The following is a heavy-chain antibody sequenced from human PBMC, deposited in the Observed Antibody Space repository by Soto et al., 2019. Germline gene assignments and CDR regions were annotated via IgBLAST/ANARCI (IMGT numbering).Heavy chain of an antibody. CDR1: GYSFTSTY. CDR2: INPAGGTT. Sequence: QVQLVQSGAEVKKPGASVRISCRASGYSFTSTYVHWVRQAPGQGPEWMGIINPAGGTTYYAQKFQGRLTITSDTCTDTVFMDLNDLTSEDTAVYFCALKVVTDYDNWSQGTLVTVSS. J-gene: IGHJ4*02. D-gene: IGHD2-21*02. V-gene: IGHV1-46*01. CDR3: ALKVVTDYDN.